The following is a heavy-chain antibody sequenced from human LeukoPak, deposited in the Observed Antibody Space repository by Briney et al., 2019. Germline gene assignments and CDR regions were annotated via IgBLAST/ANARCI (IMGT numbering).Heavy chain of an antibody. J-gene: IGHJ5*02. Sequence: ASVKVSCKAFGGTFSSYAISWVRQAPGQGLEWMGGIIPIFGTANYAQKFQGRVTITADESTSTAYMELSSLRSEDTAVYYCARDLGGGDQWFDPWGQGTLVTVSS. D-gene: IGHD2-21*02. V-gene: IGHV1-69*13. CDR1: GGTFSSYA. CDR2: IIPIFGTA. CDR3: ARDLGGGDQWFDP.